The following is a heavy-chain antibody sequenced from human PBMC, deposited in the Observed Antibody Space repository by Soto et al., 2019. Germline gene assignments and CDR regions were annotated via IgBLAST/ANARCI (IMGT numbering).Heavy chain of an antibody. D-gene: IGHD3-16*01. CDR2: VYYTGIT. J-gene: IGHJ6*02. CDR3: ARDPAGSGGDGYTGEAGYYYYGMDV. CDR1: GGSVSRNNYY. V-gene: IGHV4-61*01. Sequence: QVQLQESGPGLVKPSETLSLTCTVSGGSVSRNNYYWNWIRQPPGKGLEWIGYVYYTGITDYNSSLQSRVTISLDTSKNQFSLRLTSVTAADTAVYYCARDPAGSGGDGYTGEAGYYYYGMDVWGQGTTVTVSS.